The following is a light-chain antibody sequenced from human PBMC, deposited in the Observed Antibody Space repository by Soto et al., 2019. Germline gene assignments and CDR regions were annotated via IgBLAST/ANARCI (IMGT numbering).Light chain of an antibody. CDR3: PEYGSSLAVT. V-gene: IGKV3-20*01. CDR1: QTVSSTY. CDR2: RAS. Sequence: EIVLTQSPGTLSLSPGERATLSCRASQTVSSTYLAWYPQRPGQAPRLLIYRASGRATGIPDRFSGSGSGIDFTLTIGSLGSEDFAVYYCPEYGSSLAVTFGQGTRLEIK. J-gene: IGKJ5*01.